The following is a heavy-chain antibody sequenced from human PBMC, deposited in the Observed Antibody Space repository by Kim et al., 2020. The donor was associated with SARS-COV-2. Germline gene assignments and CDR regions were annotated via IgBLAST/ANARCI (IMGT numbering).Heavy chain of an antibody. J-gene: IGHJ5*02. CDR2: INHSGST. V-gene: IGHV4-34*01. CDR3: ARGLRVTIFGVVRRGGAQRNWFDP. Sequence: SETLSLTCAVYGGSFSGYCWSWIRQPPGKGLEWIGEINHSGSTNYNPSLKSRVTISVDTSKNQFSLKLSSVTAADTAVYYCARGLRVTIFGVVRRGGAQRNWFDPWGQGTLVTVSS. CDR1: GGSFSGYC. D-gene: IGHD3-3*01.